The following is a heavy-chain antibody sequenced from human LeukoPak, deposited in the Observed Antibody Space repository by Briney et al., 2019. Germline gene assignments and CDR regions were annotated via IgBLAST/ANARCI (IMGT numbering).Heavy chain of an antibody. J-gene: IGHJ4*02. V-gene: IGHV6-1*01. D-gene: IGHD1-26*01. CDR3: AREWGPTTSYDY. Sequence: PSQTLSLTCAISGDSVSSSSSAWNWIRQSPSRGLEWLGRTYYRSRWYNDYAVSVKSRITINPDTSKNQFSLKLNSVTPENTAVFYCAREWGPTTSYDYWGQGTLVTVSS. CDR2: TYYRSRWYN. CDR1: GDSVSSSSSA.